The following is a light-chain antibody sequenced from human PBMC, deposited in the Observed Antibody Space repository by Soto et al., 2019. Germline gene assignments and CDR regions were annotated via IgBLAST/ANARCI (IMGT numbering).Light chain of an antibody. CDR3: SSYTSSSTLDYV. CDR2: DVS. Sequence: QSALTQPASLSWSPGQAITISCTGNSSEVGGYNYVSWYQQHPGKAPKLMIYDVSNRPSGVSNRFSGSKSGNTASLTISGLQAEDEADYYCSSYTSSSTLDYVFGTGTKVTVL. CDR1: SSEVGGYNY. V-gene: IGLV2-14*01. J-gene: IGLJ1*01.